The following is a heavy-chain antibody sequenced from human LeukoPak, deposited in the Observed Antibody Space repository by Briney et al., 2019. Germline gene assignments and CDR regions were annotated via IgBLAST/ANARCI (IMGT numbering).Heavy chain of an antibody. V-gene: IGHV4-59*01. J-gene: IGHJ4*02. CDR2: VFYTGNT. Sequence: SETLSLTCTVSAGSIGTYYWSWIRQPPGKGLEWIGYVFYTGNTDYNPSLKSRGTISVDTSKKQFYLNLRSVSAADTAVYYCARGADTQYDRHFDYWGKGILVTVSS. CDR3: ARGADTQYDRHFDY. CDR1: AGSIGTYY. D-gene: IGHD1-1*01.